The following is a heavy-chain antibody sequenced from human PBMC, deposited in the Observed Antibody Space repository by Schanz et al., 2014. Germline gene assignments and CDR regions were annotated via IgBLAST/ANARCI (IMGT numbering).Heavy chain of an antibody. Sequence: VQLVESGGGLIQPGGSLRLSCAASRFAFSNCGMHWVRQAPGKGLEWVAVISFDGNNKHYADSVKGRFTISRDNSKNMVFLQMNSLRVEDTAIYYCARDEGKDGYNLAFDVWGQGTLVTVSS. J-gene: IGHJ3*01. V-gene: IGHV3-30*19. CDR1: RFAFSNCG. D-gene: IGHD5-12*01. CDR3: ARDEGKDGYNLAFDV. CDR2: ISFDGNNK.